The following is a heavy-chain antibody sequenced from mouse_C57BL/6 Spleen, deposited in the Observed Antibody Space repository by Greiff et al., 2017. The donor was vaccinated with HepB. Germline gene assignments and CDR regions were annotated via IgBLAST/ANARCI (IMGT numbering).Heavy chain of an antibody. CDR3: ARGRDYDYDENWYFDV. D-gene: IGHD2-4*01. J-gene: IGHJ1*03. V-gene: IGHV3-8*01. Sequence: EVQGVESGPGLAKPSQTLSLTCSVTGYSITSDYWNWIRKFPGNKLEYMGYISYSGSTYYNPSLKSRISITRDTSKNQYYLQLNSVTTEDTATYYCARGRDYDYDENWYFDVLGTGTTVTVSS. CDR1: GYSITSDY. CDR2: ISYSGST.